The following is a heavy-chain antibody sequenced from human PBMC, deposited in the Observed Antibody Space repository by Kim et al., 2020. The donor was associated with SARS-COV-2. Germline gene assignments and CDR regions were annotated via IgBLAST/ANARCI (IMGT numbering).Heavy chain of an antibody. CDR1: GGSISSYY. Sequence: SETLSLTCTVSGGSISSYYWSWIRQPPGKGLEWIGYIYYSGSTNYNPSLKSRVTISVDTSKNQFSLKLSSVTAADTAVYYCARLRDGYNLGFDYWGQGTLVTVSS. V-gene: IGHV4-59*08. CDR3: ARLRDGYNLGFDY. J-gene: IGHJ4*02. CDR2: IYYSGST. D-gene: IGHD5-12*01.